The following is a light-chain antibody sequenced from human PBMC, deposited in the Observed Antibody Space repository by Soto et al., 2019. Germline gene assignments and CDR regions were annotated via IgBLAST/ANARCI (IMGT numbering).Light chain of an antibody. V-gene: IGKV3-20*01. CDR1: QSVSSSY. Sequence: EIVLTQSPGTLSLSPGERATLSCRASQSVSSSYLAWYQQKPGQAPRLLIYGASSRATGIPDRFSGSGSGTDFTLTSSRLEPEDFAVYYCQQYGSSLLTFGPRTKVDIK. J-gene: IGKJ3*01. CDR2: GAS. CDR3: QQYGSSLLT.